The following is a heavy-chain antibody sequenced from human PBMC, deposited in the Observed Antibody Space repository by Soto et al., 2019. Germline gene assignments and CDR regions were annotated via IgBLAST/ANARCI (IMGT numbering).Heavy chain of an antibody. CDR2: ISSSSSTI. V-gene: IGHV3-48*02. CDR3: AYSGYSYGLFDY. Sequence: EVQLVESGGGLVQPGGSLRLPGEASGLTFSSFSLTWSGKAQGKGLEWVSYISSSSSTIYYADSVKGRFTISRDNAKNSLYLQMNSLRDEDTAVYYCAYSGYSYGLFDYWGQGTLVTVSS. D-gene: IGHD5-18*01. J-gene: IGHJ4*02. CDR1: GLTFSSFS.